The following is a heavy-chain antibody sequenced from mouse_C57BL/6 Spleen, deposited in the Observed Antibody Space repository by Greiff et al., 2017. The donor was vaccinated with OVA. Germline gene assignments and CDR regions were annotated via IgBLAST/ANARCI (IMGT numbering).Heavy chain of an antibody. CDR2: INPSNGGT. V-gene: IGHV1-53*01. CDR3: ARCYYGSSYWYFDV. Sequence: QVQLQQPGTELVKPGASVKLSCKASSYTFTSYWMHWVKQRPGQGLEWIGNINPSNGGTNYNEKFKSKATLTVDKSSSTAYMQLSSLTSEDSAVYYCARCYYGSSYWYFDVWGTGTTVTVSS. CDR1: SYTFTSYW. J-gene: IGHJ1*03. D-gene: IGHD1-1*01.